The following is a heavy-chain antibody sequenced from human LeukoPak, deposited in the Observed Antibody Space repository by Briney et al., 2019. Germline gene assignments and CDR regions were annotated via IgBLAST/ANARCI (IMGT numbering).Heavy chain of an antibody. CDR3: ARDRTASYYYDSSGYCY. D-gene: IGHD3-22*01. CDR2: ISAYNGNT. Sequence: GASVKVSCKASGYTFTSYGISWVRQAPGQGLEWMGWISAYNGNTNYAQKLQGRVTMTTDTSTSTAYMELRSLRSDDTAVYYCARDRTASYYYDSSGYCYWGQGTLVTVSS. J-gene: IGHJ4*02. V-gene: IGHV1-18*01. CDR1: GYTFTSYG.